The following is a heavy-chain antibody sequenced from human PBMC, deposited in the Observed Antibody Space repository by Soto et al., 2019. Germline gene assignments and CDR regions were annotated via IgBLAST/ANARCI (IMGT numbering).Heavy chain of an antibody. CDR1: GYTFTSYD. V-gene: IGHV1-8*01. Sequence: QVQLVQSGAEVKKPGASVKVSCKASGYTFTSYDINWVRQATGQGLEWMGWMNPNSNNTGYAQKVPGRLPMHRTTSVITAYMSLSSLIAADSHVSYCAMGRGGGFFDDWGQGTLVTVSS. CDR3: AMGRGGGFFDD. J-gene: IGHJ4*02. CDR2: MNPNSNNT. D-gene: IGHD3-16*01.